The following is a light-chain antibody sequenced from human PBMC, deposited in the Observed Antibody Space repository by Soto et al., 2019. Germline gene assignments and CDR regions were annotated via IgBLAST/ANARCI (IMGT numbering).Light chain of an antibody. V-gene: IGLV1-40*01. CDR2: GNS. J-gene: IGLJ3*02. Sequence: QSVLTQPPSVSGAPGQRVTISCTGSSSNIGAGYDVHWYQQLRGTAPKLLIYGNSNRPSGVPDRFSGSKSGTSASLAITGLQAEDEADYYCQSYDSSLSGWVFGGGTQLTVL. CDR1: SSNIGAGYD. CDR3: QSYDSSLSGWV.